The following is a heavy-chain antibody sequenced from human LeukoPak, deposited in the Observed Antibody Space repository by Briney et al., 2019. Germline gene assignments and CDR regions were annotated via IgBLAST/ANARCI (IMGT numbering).Heavy chain of an antibody. CDR3: ARVGGYAEDDY. CDR1: GFTFSSYT. D-gene: IGHD5-12*01. Sequence: WGSLRLSCAASGFTFSSYTMNWVRQVPGKGLEWVSSISSTSSYIYYADSVKGRFTISRDNAKNSLYLQMNSLRAEDTAVYYCARVGGYAEDDYWGQGTLVTVSS. J-gene: IGHJ4*02. V-gene: IGHV3-21*01. CDR2: ISSTSSYI.